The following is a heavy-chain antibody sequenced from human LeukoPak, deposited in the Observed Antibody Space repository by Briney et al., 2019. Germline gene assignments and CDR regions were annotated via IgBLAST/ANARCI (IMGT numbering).Heavy chain of an antibody. D-gene: IGHD3-22*01. V-gene: IGHV4-30-2*01. CDR1: GGSISNGDYA. CDR3: ARSGWDYYDSSGPRSWFDP. CDR2: IYHSGST. J-gene: IGHJ5*02. Sequence: SQTLSLTCAVSGGSISNGDYAWSWIRQPPGKGLEWFGYIYHSGSTYYNPSLKSRVTISEDRSKNQFSLKLSSVTAADTAVYYCARSGWDYYDSSGPRSWFDPWGQGTLVTVSS.